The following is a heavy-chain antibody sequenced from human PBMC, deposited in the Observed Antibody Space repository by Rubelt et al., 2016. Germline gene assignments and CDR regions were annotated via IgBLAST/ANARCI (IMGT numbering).Heavy chain of an antibody. D-gene: IGHD3-3*01. CDR3: ASWSYYDFWSGPYGMDV. Sequence: QVQLQESGPGLVKPSGTLSLTCAVSGGSISSSNWWSWVRQPPGNGLEWIGEIYHSGSTNFNPSLKGRVTIVVDKSKNEFSLKPSSVTAADTDVYYCASWSYYDFWSGPYGMDVWGQGTTVTVSS. CDR2: IYHSGST. V-gene: IGHV4-4*02. CDR1: GGSISSSNW. J-gene: IGHJ6*02.